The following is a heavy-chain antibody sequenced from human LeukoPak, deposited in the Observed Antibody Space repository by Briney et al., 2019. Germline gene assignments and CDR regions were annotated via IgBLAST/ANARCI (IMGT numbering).Heavy chain of an antibody. D-gene: IGHD1-1*01. J-gene: IGHJ4*02. CDR1: GFTFSRIA. CDR2: IRSNGETV. Sequence: GGSLRLSCAASGFTFSRIAMSWVRQAPGKGLEWVSAIRSNGETVYNADSVKGRFTISRDNSRQTLFLQMSSLRVEDTATYYCAKGQELDDGVFDSWGQGTLVTVSS. V-gene: IGHV3-23*01. CDR3: AKGQELDDGVFDS.